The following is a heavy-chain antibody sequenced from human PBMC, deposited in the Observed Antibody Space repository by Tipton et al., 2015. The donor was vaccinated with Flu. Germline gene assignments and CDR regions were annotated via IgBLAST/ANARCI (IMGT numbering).Heavy chain of an antibody. CDR1: GFTFSSYA. CDR3: AKGRSVARITMIVVVPYYYYGMDV. V-gene: IGHV3-23*01. CDR2: ISGSGGST. J-gene: IGHJ6*02. Sequence: SLRLSCAASGFTFSSYAMSWVRQAPGKGLEWVSAISGSGGSTYYADSVKGRFTISRDNSKNTLYLQMNSLRAEDTAVYYCAKGRSVARITMIVVVPYYYYGMDVWGQGTTVTVSS. D-gene: IGHD3-22*01.